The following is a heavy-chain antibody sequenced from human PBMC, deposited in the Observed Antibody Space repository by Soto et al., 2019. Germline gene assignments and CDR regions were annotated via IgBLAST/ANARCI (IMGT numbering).Heavy chain of an antibody. CDR3: AREVRLGYCSGGSCYFFGY. D-gene: IGHD2-15*01. Sequence: GASVKVSCKASGYTFTDYYIHWVRQAPGQGLEWMGWINPNSGGTNYAQKFQGRVTMTRDTSISTAYMELSRLRSDDTAVYYCAREVRLGYCSGGSCYFFGYWGQGTLVTVSS. CDR1: GYTFTDYY. CDR2: INPNSGGT. V-gene: IGHV1-2*02. J-gene: IGHJ4*02.